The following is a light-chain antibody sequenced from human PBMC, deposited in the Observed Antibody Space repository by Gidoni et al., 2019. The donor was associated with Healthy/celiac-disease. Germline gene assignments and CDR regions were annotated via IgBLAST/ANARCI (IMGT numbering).Light chain of an antibody. CDR3: MQALQTPRT. V-gene: IGKV2-28*01. Sequence: DSVMTQSLLSLPVTPGEPASISCRSSQSLLHSNGYNYLDWYLQKPGQSPQLLIYLGSNRASGVPDRFSGSGSGTDFTLKISRVEAEDVGVYYCMQALQTPRTFGGGTKVEIK. J-gene: IGKJ4*01. CDR1: QSLLHSNGYNY. CDR2: LGS.